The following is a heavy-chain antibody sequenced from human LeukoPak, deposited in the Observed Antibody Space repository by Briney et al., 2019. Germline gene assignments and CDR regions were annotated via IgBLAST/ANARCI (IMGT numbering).Heavy chain of an antibody. CDR1: GFTFSSYR. CDR3: AKDLFGILGVASRSRFDP. D-gene: IGHD3-3*01. CDR2: ISSSSSTI. Sequence: GGSLRLSCAASGFTFSSYRMNWVRQAPGKGLEWVSYISSSSSTIYYADSVKGRFTISRDNAKNSLYLQMNSLRAEDTAVYYCAKDLFGILGVASRSRFDPWGQGTLVTVSS. V-gene: IGHV3-48*01. J-gene: IGHJ5*02.